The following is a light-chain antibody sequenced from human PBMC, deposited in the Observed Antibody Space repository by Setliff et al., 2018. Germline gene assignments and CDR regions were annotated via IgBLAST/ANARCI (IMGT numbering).Light chain of an antibody. CDR2: GAS. CDR3: QQYGSSLSIT. J-gene: IGKJ5*01. CDR1: QSVSRSY. V-gene: IGKV3-20*01. Sequence: TVLTQSPGTLSLSPGERATLSCRASQSVSRSYLAWYQQKPGQAPRLLIYGASSRATGIPDRFSGSGSGTDFTLTISRLEPEDFAVYYCQQYGSSLSITFGQGTRLEI.